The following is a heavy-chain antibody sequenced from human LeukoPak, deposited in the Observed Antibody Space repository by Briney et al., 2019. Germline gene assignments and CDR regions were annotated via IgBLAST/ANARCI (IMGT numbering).Heavy chain of an antibody. CDR1: GFIFSNYW. CDR2: INSDGSST. D-gene: IGHD6-6*01. J-gene: IGHJ4*02. V-gene: IGHV3-74*01. Sequence: GGSLRLSCAASGFIFSNYWMPWVRQVPGKGLVWVSRINSDGSSTSYADSVKGRFTISRDNAKNTLYLHINSLRAEDTAVYYCARAGIAGRPPDYWGQGTLVTVSS. CDR3: ARAGIAGRPPDY.